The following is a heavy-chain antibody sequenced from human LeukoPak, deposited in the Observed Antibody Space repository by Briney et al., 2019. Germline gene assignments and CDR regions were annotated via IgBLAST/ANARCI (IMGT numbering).Heavy chain of an antibody. Sequence: GESLKISCKGSGYLFTSYWIGWVRQMPGKGLEWMGIIYPGDSDTRYSPSFQGQVTISADKSISTAYLQWSSLKASDTAMYYCARVEQQLAAPFDYWGQGTLVTVSS. J-gene: IGHJ4*02. CDR3: ARVEQQLAAPFDY. D-gene: IGHD6-13*01. V-gene: IGHV5-51*01. CDR1: GYLFTSYW. CDR2: IYPGDSDT.